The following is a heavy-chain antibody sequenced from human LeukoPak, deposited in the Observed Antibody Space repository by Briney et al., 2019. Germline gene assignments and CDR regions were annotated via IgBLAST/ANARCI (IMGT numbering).Heavy chain of an antibody. CDR3: ARYTVTTSYFDY. D-gene: IGHD4-17*01. Sequence: PSQTLSLTCTVSGGSISSGDYYWSWIRQPPEKGLEWIGYIYDSGSTYYNPSLKSRVTISIDTSKNQFSLKLSSVTAADSAVYYCARYTVTTSYFDYWGQGTLVTVSS. J-gene: IGHJ4*02. CDR2: IYDSGST. V-gene: IGHV4-30-4*01. CDR1: GGSISSGDYY.